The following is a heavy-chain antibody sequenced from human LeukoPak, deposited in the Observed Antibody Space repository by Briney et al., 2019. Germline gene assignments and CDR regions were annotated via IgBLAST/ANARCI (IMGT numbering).Heavy chain of an antibody. CDR1: GGSISTYY. D-gene: IGHD6-13*01. J-gene: IGHJ4*02. CDR3: ARENSNSWYLDY. CDR2: IYYSGST. Sequence: SETLSLTCTVSGGSISTYYWSWIRQPPGKGLEWIGYIYYSGSTNYNPSLKSRVTISVDTSKNQFSLKLSSVTAADTAVYYCARENSNSWYLDYWGQGTLVTVSS. V-gene: IGHV4-59*01.